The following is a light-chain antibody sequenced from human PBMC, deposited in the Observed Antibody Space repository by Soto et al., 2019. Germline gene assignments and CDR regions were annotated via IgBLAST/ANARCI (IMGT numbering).Light chain of an antibody. Sequence: EIVLTQSPGTLSLSPGERATLSCRASQSVSSSFLAWYQQKPGQAPRLLIYGASSRATGIPDRFSGSGSGTYFTLTISRLDPEDFAVYYCQQYDNSPWTFGQGTKVEIK. J-gene: IGKJ1*01. CDR3: QQYDNSPWT. CDR1: QSVSSSF. V-gene: IGKV3-20*01. CDR2: GAS.